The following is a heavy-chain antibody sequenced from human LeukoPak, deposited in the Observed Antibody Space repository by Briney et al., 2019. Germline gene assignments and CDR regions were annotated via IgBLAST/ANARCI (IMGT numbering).Heavy chain of an antibody. CDR3: ARGGDAFDI. CDR1: GGSFSGYY. V-gene: IGHV4-34*01. Sequence: SETLSLTCAVYGGSFSGYYWSWIRQPPGKGLEWTGEINHSGSTNYNPSLKSRVTISVDTSKNQFSLKLSSVTAADTAVYYCARGGDAFDIWGQGTMVTVSS. CDR2: INHSGST. J-gene: IGHJ3*02.